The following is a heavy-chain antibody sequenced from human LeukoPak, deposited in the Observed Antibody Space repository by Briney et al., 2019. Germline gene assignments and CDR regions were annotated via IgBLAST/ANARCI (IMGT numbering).Heavy chain of an antibody. J-gene: IGHJ4*02. CDR2: ISWNSGSI. D-gene: IGHD3-22*01. Sequence: GGSLRLSCAASGFTFDDDAMHWVRQAPGKGLEWVSGISWNSGSIGYADSVKGRFTISRDNAKNSLYLQMNSLRAEDTALYYCAKDGSYDSSGYYLDYWGQGTLVTVSS. CDR1: GFTFDDDA. CDR3: AKDGSYDSSGYYLDY. V-gene: IGHV3-9*01.